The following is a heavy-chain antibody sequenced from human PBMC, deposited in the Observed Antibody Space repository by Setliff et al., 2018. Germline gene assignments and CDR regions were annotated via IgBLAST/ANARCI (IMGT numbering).Heavy chain of an antibody. CDR2: VGYNGNT. Sequence: SETLSLTCTVSGGRISGSNHYWGWVRQPPGKGLEWIGYVGYNGNTHYNPSLNSRVTMSVDTSKNQFSLKLTSVSAADTAVYYCARWGENSGRPDWRAFDIWGQGTMVTVSS. J-gene: IGHJ3*02. CDR1: GGRISGSNHY. CDR3: ARWGENSGRPDWRAFDI. V-gene: IGHV4-61*05. D-gene: IGHD1-26*01.